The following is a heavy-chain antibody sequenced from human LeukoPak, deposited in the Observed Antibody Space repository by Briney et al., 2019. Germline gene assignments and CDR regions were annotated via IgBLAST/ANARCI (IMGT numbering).Heavy chain of an antibody. Sequence: GGSLGLSCAASGFTFIDYDMHWVRQVMGKGLEWVSAIGIRGDTHYSGSVKGRFTIFRENAESSLFLQMNSRRAEDTAVYYCARGGIQVSGIDEFDYWGQGTLVTVSS. V-gene: IGHV3-13*01. CDR2: IGIRGDT. D-gene: IGHD6-19*01. CDR1: GFTFIDYD. CDR3: ARGGIQVSGIDEFDY. J-gene: IGHJ4*02.